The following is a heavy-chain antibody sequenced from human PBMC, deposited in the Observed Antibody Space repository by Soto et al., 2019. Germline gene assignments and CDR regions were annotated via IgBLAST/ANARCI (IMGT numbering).Heavy chain of an antibody. V-gene: IGHV3-30-3*01. D-gene: IGHD2-2*01. J-gene: IGHJ4*02. CDR1: GFTFSDYA. CDR3: GGFNYAPTTSRFDY. Sequence: QVQLVESGGGVVQXGXSLRLSCAASGFTFSDYAIHWVRQAPGKGLEWVAVISYDGSNKYYADSVKGRFTISRDDSKNTLCLQINSLRAGDTAVYYCGGFNYAPTTSRFDYLGQGTLVTVSS. CDR2: ISYDGSNK.